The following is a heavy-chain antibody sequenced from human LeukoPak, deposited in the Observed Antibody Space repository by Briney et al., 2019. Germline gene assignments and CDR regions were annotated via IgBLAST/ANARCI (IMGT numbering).Heavy chain of an antibody. CDR3: ARDRVGATDYFDY. D-gene: IGHD1-26*01. V-gene: IGHV3-30-3*01. CDR2: ISYDGSNK. CDR1: GFTFSSYA. J-gene: IGHJ4*02. Sequence: GGSLRLSCAASGFTFSSYAMHWVGQAPGKGLEWVAVISYDGSNKYYADSVKGRFTISRDDSKNTLYLQMNSLRAEDTAVYYCARDRVGATDYFDYWGQGTLVTVSS.